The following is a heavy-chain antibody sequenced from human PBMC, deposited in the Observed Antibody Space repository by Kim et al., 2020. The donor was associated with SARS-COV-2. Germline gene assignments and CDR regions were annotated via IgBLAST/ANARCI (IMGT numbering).Heavy chain of an antibody. CDR3: ARGPGYDTALDY. V-gene: IGHV1-8*01. J-gene: IGHJ4*02. D-gene: IGHD5-18*01. Sequence: GYAQKFQGRVTMTRNTSISTAYMELSSLRSEDTAVYYCARGPGYDTALDYWGQGTLVTVSS.